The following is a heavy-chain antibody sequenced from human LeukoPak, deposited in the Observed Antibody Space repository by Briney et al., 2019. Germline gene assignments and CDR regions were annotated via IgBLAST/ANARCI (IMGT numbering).Heavy chain of an antibody. D-gene: IGHD1-26*01. CDR2: MNPNSGNT. CDR1: VCTLTSYE. V-gene: IGHV1-8*01. J-gene: IGHJ5*02. Sequence: SETVAPTPSVCTLTSYEVSWVRQAPEQGLEWMGWMNPNSGNTGYARKFQGRVTMTRNTSISTAYMELSSLRSEDTAVYDCARGPPPLGRSNSEEFPWGQGTLVTVSS. CDR3: ARGPPPLGRSNSEEFP.